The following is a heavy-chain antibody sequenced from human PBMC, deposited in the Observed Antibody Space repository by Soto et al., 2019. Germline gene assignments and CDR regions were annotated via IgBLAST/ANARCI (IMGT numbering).Heavy chain of an antibody. J-gene: IGHJ3*02. Sequence: QVQLVESGGGVVQPGRSLRLSCAASGFTFSSYGMHWVRQAPGKGLEWVAVIWYDGSNKYYADSVKGRFTIYRDNSKNTLYLQMNSLRAEDTAVYYCARAVRVRGVSWDAFDIWGQGTMVTVSS. CDR1: GFTFSSYG. V-gene: IGHV3-33*01. CDR2: IWYDGSNK. CDR3: ARAVRVRGVSWDAFDI. D-gene: IGHD3-10*01.